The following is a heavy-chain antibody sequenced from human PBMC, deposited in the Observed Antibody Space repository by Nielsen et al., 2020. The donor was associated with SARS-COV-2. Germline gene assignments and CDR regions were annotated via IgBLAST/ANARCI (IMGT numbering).Heavy chain of an antibody. D-gene: IGHD2-15*01. J-gene: IGHJ4*02. CDR2: ISGSGGST. CDR3: ASIGPVMVVY. Sequence: GESLKISCAASGFTFSSYAMSWVRQAPGKGLEWVSAISGSGGSTYYADSVKGRFTISRDNAKNSLYLQMNSLRAEDTAVYYCASIGPVMVVYWGQGTLVTVSS. CDR1: GFTFSSYA. V-gene: IGHV3-23*01.